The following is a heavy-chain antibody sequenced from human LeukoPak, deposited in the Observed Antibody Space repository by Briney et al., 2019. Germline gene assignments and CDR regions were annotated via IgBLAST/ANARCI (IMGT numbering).Heavy chain of an antibody. J-gene: IGHJ5*02. D-gene: IGHD2-2*01. Sequence: PSETLSLTCAVSGYSISSGYYWGWIRQPPGKGLEWIGSIYHRGSTYYNPSLKSRVTISVDTSKNQFSLKLSSVTAADTAVYYCARESEKYRPWFDPWGQGTLVTVSS. V-gene: IGHV4-38-2*02. CDR3: ARESEKYRPWFDP. CDR1: GYSISSGYY. CDR2: IYHRGST.